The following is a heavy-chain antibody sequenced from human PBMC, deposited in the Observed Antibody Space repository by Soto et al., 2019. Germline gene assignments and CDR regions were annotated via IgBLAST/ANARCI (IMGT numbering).Heavy chain of an antibody. Sequence: EVQLVESGGGLVQPGGSLRLSCAASGFSVTDNYLTWVRQAPGKGLDWVSVTYTGGTAVYADSVKGRFTVSRDIYKNTLHLQMNNMSAADSATYFCARIVDSYGYDDNWFDPWGQGTLVTVSS. CDR3: ARIVDSYGYDDNWFDP. CDR1: GFSVTDNY. D-gene: IGHD5-18*01. V-gene: IGHV3-66*01. J-gene: IGHJ5*02. CDR2: TYTGGTA.